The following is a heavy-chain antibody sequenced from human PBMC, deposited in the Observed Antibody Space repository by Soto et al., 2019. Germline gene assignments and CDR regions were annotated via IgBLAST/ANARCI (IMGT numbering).Heavy chain of an antibody. CDR2: IYHSGST. Sequence: SETLSLTCAVSGGSISSSNWWSWVRQPPGKGLEWIGEIYHSGSTNYNPSLKGRVTISVDKSKNQFSLKLSSVTAADTAVYYCARVNSMRASFDYWGQGTLVTVS. V-gene: IGHV4-4*02. J-gene: IGHJ4*02. CDR3: ARVNSMRASFDY. D-gene: IGHD2-2*01. CDR1: GGSISSSNW.